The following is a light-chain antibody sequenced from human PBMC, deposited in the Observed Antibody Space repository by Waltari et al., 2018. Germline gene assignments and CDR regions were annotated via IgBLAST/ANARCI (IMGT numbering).Light chain of an antibody. CDR2: GSS. J-gene: IGKJ4*01. CDR1: QTIDNN. CDR3: QQSYTVPLT. Sequence: DIQMTQSPSSLSASVGDRVTITCRASQTIDNNLNWYQFKAGRAPKLLIDGSSTLQSGVPSRFSGSGSGTDFTLTISRLQFEDFATYYCQQSYTVPLTFGGGTKV. V-gene: IGKV1-39*01.